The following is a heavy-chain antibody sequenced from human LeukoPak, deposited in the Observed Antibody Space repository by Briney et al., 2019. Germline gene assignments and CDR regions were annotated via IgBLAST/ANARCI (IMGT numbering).Heavy chain of an antibody. CDR2: INSDGSST. J-gene: IGHJ4*02. D-gene: IGHD4-17*01. CDR1: GFTFSNYW. Sequence: GGSLRLSCAASGFTFSNYWMHWVRQAAGKGLVWVSRINSDGSSTTYADSVKGRFTISRDNAKNTLYLQMNSLRAEDTAVYYCARGVHATVTRFDSWGQGTLVPVSS. CDR3: ARGVHATVTRFDS. V-gene: IGHV3-74*01.